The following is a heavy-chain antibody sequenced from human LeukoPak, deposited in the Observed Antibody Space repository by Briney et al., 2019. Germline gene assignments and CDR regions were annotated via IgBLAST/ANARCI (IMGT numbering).Heavy chain of an antibody. V-gene: IGHV3-23*01. CDR1: GFTFSSYA. J-gene: IGHJ1*01. CDR2: ISGSGGST. D-gene: IGHD3-22*01. Sequence: PGGSLRLSCAASGFTFSSYAMSWVRQAPGKGLEWVSAISGSGGSTYYADSVKGRFTISRDNSKNTLYLQMNSLRAEDTAVYYCANSAEDYYDSSGYDDWGQGTLVTVSS. CDR3: ANSAEDYYDSSGYDD.